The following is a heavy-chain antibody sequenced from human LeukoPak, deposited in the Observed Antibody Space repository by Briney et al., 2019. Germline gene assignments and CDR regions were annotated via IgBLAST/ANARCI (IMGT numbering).Heavy chain of an antibody. J-gene: IGHJ4*02. Sequence: GGSLRLSCAASGFTFSDFYMSWVRQAPGKGLEWLSYISSSSSNANYADSVKGRFTISRDNAKNSLYLQLNSLGAEDTAVYYCARRSVAGTWDFDYWGQGTLVTVSS. D-gene: IGHD6-19*01. CDR1: GFTFSDFY. CDR2: ISSSSSNA. V-gene: IGHV3-11*03. CDR3: ARRSVAGTWDFDY.